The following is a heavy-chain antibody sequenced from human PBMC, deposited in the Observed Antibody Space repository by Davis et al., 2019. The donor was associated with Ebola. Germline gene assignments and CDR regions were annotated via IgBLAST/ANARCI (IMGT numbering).Heavy chain of an antibody. CDR1: GFTVRNTH. CDR3: TTSFDY. CDR2: ITGSSTTI. V-gene: IGHV3-48*04. J-gene: IGHJ4*02. Sequence: GGSLRLSCDASGFTVRNTHMSWVRQAPGKGLEWVSYITGSSTTIYYADSVKGRFTISRDNAENSLYLQMNSLRGEDTAVYYCTTSFDYWGQGTLVTVSS.